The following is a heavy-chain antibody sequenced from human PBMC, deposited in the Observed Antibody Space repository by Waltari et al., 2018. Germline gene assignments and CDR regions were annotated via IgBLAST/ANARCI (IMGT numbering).Heavy chain of an antibody. CDR1: GGSISRSAYY. D-gene: IGHD2-15*01. J-gene: IGHJ3*02. CDR2: IYPSGDT. CDR3: ARRGDWLPLDAFDI. Sequence: QLQLQESGPGLVKSSETLSLTCAVSGGSISRSAYYWVWLRQAPGEEVEWIGSIYPSGDTYYHGSLESRVRVSLDRSTNHFSMKLRSVTAADTAVYYCARRGDWLPLDAFDIWGQGTVVTVSS. V-gene: IGHV4-39*02.